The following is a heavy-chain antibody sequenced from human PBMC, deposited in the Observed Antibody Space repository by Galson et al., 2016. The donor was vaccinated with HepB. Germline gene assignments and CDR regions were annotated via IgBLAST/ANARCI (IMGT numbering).Heavy chain of an antibody. J-gene: IGHJ4*02. Sequence: PALVKPTQTLTLTCTFSGFSLSTSGVAVGWIRQPPGKALEWLAFIYWDDDKRYSPSLNSRLTITKDTDKNQVVLTMGNMDPVDTATYYCALIYNTSAFDYWGLGAVVSVSS. CDR1: GFSLSTSGVA. CDR2: IYWDDDK. V-gene: IGHV2-5*02. D-gene: IGHD1-14*01. CDR3: ALIYNTSAFDY.